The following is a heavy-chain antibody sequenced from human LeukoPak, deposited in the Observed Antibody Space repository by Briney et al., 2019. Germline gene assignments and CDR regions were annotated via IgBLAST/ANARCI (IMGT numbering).Heavy chain of an antibody. Sequence: PGGSLRLSCSASGFTFSTYAMHWVRQAPGKGLEYVSTVTNDGGSTYYADSVKGRFTISRDNSKDTLYLQMSSLRPEDTAVYYCVKGGRFSSNWYQRWGQGTLVTVSS. CDR3: VKGGRFSSNWYQR. CDR2: VTNDGGST. D-gene: IGHD6-13*01. V-gene: IGHV3-64D*06. CDR1: GFTFSTYA. J-gene: IGHJ1*01.